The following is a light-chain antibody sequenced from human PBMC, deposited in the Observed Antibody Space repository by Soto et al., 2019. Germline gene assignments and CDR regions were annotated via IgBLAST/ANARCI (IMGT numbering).Light chain of an antibody. Sequence: QSVLTQPPSASGSPGQSVTISCTGTKSDIGVYDFVSWYRHHPGKAPRLIIYEVVQRPSGVPDRFSGSKSGNTASLTVSGLQAADEADYFCKSYAGSNTYVFGSGTKVPS. CDR1: KSDIGVYDF. CDR3: KSYAGSNTYV. CDR2: EVV. J-gene: IGLJ1*01. V-gene: IGLV2-8*01.